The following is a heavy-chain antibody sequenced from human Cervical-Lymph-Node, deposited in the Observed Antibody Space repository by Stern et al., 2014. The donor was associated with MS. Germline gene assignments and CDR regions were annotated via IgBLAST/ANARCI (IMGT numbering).Heavy chain of an antibody. CDR2: INTGNGYT. J-gene: IGHJ4*02. V-gene: IGHV1-3*04. Sequence: QVQLVQSGAEVKKPGAAVKVSCKASGYNFTTNALHWVRQAPGQSLEWMGWINTGNGYTRESQKAQDRVTITRDTSSNTVYMEMSSLRSDDTAIYYCARDISVLLRRIQLGVAHYFDYWGQGTLVTVTS. CDR1: GYNFTTNA. CDR3: ARDISVLLRRIQLGVAHYFDY. D-gene: IGHD1-1*01.